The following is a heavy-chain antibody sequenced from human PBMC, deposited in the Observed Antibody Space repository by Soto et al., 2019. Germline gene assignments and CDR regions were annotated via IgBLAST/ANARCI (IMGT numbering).Heavy chain of an antibody. D-gene: IGHD3-10*01. J-gene: IGHJ4*02. CDR3: ARVFADGSGSYYVY. CDR1: GYIFTDYG. CDR2: ISAYNGNT. V-gene: IGHV1-18*01. Sequence: QVQLVQSGAEVKKPGASVKVSCKASGYIFTDYGISWVRQAPGQGLEWMGWISAYNGNTNYAQNFQGRVTMTTDTSTSTDFMELRSLRSDDTAVYYCARVFADGSGSYYVYWGQGTLVTVSS.